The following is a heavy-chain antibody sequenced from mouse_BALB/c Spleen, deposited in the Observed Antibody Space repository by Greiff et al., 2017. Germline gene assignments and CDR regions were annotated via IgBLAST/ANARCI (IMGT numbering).Heavy chain of an antibody. D-gene: IGHD1-2*01. CDR1: GYTFTSYV. Sequence: QLQQSGPELVKPGASVKMSCKASGYTFTSYVMHWVKQKPGQGLEWIGYINPYNDGTKYNEKFKGKATLTSDKSSSTAYMELSSLTSEDSAVYYCARSITTALYAMDYWGQGTSVTVSS. CDR2: INPYNDGT. CDR3: ARSITTALYAMDY. V-gene: IGHV1-14*01. J-gene: IGHJ4*01.